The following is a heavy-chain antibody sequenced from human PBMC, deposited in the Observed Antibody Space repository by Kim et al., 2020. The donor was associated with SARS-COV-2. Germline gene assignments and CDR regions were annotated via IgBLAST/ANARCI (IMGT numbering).Heavy chain of an antibody. CDR2: ISGDGSSK. D-gene: IGHD3-3*01. Sequence: GGSLRLSCAASGFTFSRFWIHWVRQGPGKGLEWVSGISGDGSSKSDADSVKGRFTISRDNAKNTVYLQMNCLRAEDTAIYFCARDLRSVSADYYFDYWGQGILVSVSS. CDR1: GFTFSRFW. V-gene: IGHV3-74*03. J-gene: IGHJ4*02. CDR3: ARDLRSVSADYYFDY.